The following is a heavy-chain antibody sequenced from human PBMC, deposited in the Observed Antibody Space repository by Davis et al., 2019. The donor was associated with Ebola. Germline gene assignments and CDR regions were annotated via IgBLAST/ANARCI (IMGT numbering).Heavy chain of an antibody. CDR3: ARETGVDTAMAYKYYFDY. V-gene: IGHV1-69*04. J-gene: IGHJ4*02. CDR1: AGTFSSYA. Sequence: SVKVSCKASAGTFSSYAISWVRQAPGQGLEWMGRIIPILGIANYAQKFQGRVTITADKSTSTAYMELSSLRSEDTAVYYCARETGVDTAMAYKYYFDYWGQGTLVTVSS. CDR2: IIPILGIA. D-gene: IGHD5-18*01.